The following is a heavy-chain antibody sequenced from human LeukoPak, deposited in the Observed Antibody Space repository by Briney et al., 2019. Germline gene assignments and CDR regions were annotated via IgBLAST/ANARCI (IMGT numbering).Heavy chain of an antibody. J-gene: IGHJ4*02. CDR3: ARAVPFGGYLDY. D-gene: IGHD2-15*01. V-gene: IGHV3-53*01. Sequence: PGGSLRLSCTVSGFTVSSNYMNWVRQAPGKGLDWVSVIYNSGTTSYADPVKGRFTISRDNSKNTLYLQMNSLRAEDTAVYYCARAVPFGGYLDYWGQGTLVTVSS. CDR1: GFTVSSNY. CDR2: IYNSGTT.